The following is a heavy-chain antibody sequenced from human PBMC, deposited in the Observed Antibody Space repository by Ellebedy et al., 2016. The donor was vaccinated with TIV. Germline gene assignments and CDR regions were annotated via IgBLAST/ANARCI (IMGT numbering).Heavy chain of an antibody. J-gene: IGHJ2*01. CDR1: GGSISSYY. CDR3: ARHGRSINYWYFDL. V-gene: IGHV4-39*01. Sequence: MPSETLSLTCTVSGGSISSYYWGWIRQPPGKGLEWIGSVFYNGNTFYNPSLQSRVTISVHTSKNQFSLNLSSVTAADTAVYYCARHGRSINYWYFDLWGRGTLVTVSS. CDR2: VFYNGNT.